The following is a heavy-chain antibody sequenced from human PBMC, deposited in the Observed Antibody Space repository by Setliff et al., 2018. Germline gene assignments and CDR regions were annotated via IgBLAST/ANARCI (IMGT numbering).Heavy chain of an antibody. CDR1: GGFTSSFY. V-gene: IGHV4-59*08. D-gene: IGHD1-20*01. CDR2: VDHSGST. Sequence: LSLTCTISGGFTSSFYWSWIRQAPGKGLEWIGYVDHSGSTNFSPSLKSRGTISVDTSKKRFSLMLRSVTAADTAIYYCARYNSSAACFDLWGPGTLVTVSS. CDR3: ARYNSSAACFDL. J-gene: IGHJ5*02.